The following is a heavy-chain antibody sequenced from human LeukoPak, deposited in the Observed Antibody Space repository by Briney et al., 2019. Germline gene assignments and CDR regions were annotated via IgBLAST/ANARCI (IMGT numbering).Heavy chain of an antibody. CDR3: ARDSGLGYCSTTSCSFGLDV. Sequence: SETLSLTCSVSDGSISNYYWTWIRQPPGKGLEWIGNIQYSGSTNFNPSLKSRVTVSVDTSKNQVSLKLRSVTAADTAVYYCARDSGLGYCSTTSCSFGLDVWGQGTTVFVS. V-gene: IGHV4-59*01. J-gene: IGHJ6*02. D-gene: IGHD2-2*01. CDR2: IQYSGST. CDR1: DGSISNYY.